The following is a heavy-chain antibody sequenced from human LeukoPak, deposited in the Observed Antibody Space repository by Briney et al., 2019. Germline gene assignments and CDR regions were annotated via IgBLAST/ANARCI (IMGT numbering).Heavy chain of an antibody. Sequence: GGSLSLSCAASGFSFSIYSAKWDRQAPGEGREWVSSISSCRSYIYYADSVKGRFTISRDNAKNSLYLQMNSLRAEDTAVYYCAREDCDGSCSYCYYDYMDVWGKGTTVTVSS. D-gene: IGHD6-13*01. J-gene: IGHJ6*03. CDR1: GFSFSIYS. CDR2: ISSCRSYI. V-gene: IGHV3-21*01. CDR3: AREDCDGSCSYCYYDYMDV.